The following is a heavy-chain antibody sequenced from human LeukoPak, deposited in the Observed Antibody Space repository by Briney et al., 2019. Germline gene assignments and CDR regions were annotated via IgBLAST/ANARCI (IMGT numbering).Heavy chain of an antibody. CDR2: ITSGTRT. V-gene: IGHV3-23*01. D-gene: IGHD6-19*01. CDR3: ARDISWLGFGY. Sequence: QTGGSLRLSCVASGFTFSSHGMNWVRQAPGKGLEWVSGITSGTRTYYADSVKGRFAISRDNSKNTMYLQMNSLRAEDTAVYYCARDISWLGFGYWGQGILVTVSS. J-gene: IGHJ4*02. CDR1: GFTFSSHG.